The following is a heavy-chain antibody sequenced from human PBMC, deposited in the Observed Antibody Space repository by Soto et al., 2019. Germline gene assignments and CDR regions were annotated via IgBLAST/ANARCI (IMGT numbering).Heavy chain of an antibody. V-gene: IGHV1-18*01. J-gene: IGHJ4*02. Sequence: QVQLVQSGAEVKKPGASVKVSCKASGYTFTSYGISWVRQAPGQGLEWMGWISAYNGYANYARKLQGRVTMTTDTSTSTAYMELRSLRSDDTAVYYCARAHWELPKALGFDYWGQGTLVTVSS. CDR1: GYTFTSYG. D-gene: IGHD1-26*01. CDR2: ISAYNGYA. CDR3: ARAHWELPKALGFDY.